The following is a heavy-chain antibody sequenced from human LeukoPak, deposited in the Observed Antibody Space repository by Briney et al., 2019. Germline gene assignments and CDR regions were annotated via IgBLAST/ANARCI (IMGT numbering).Heavy chain of an antibody. CDR1: GFIVSSNY. CDR3: ARDSGSYVIGYFDL. D-gene: IGHD1-26*01. J-gene: IGHJ2*01. V-gene: IGHV3-66*01. CDR2: IYSGGST. Sequence: GGSLRLSCAASGFIVSSNYMSWVRQAPGKGLEWVSVIYSGGSTYYADSVKGRFTISRDNSKNTLYLQMNSLRAEDTAVYYCARDSGSYVIGYFDLWVRGTLITVSS.